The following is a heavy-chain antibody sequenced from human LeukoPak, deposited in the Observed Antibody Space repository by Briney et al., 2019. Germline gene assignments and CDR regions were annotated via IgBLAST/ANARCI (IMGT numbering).Heavy chain of an antibody. D-gene: IGHD3-22*01. Sequence: SETLSLTCTVSGGSIGSNYWSWIRQPPGKGLEWIGYIYYSGSTYYNPSLKSRVTISVDTSKNQFSLKLSSVTAADTAVYYCARVSSRGSGYPFDYWGQGTLVTVSS. J-gene: IGHJ4*02. V-gene: IGHV4-59*12. CDR1: GGSIGSNY. CDR2: IYYSGST. CDR3: ARVSSRGSGYPFDY.